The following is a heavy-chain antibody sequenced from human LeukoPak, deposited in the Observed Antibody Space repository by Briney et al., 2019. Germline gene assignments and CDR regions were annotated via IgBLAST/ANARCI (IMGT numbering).Heavy chain of an antibody. J-gene: IGHJ6*03. Sequence: ASVKVSCKAAGYTFTGYYMHWVRQAPGQGLGWMGGINPNSGGTNYAQKFQGKGTMTRGTSIRSAYMEMSRLRSDDTAVYYCATWGFMDSGYDLYYNYYMDVWGKGTTVTVSS. D-gene: IGHD5-12*01. CDR2: INPNSGGT. CDR1: GYTFTGYY. CDR3: ATWGFMDSGYDLYYNYYMDV. V-gene: IGHV1-2*02.